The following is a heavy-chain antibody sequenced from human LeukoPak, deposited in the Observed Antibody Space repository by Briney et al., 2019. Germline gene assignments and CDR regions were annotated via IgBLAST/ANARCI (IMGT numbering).Heavy chain of an antibody. Sequence: SVKVSCKASGGTFSSYAISWVRQAPGQGLEWMGGIIPILGTANYAQKFQGRVTITADESTSTAYMELSSLRSEDTAVYYCARATSSGWLIDYWGQGTLVTVSS. CDR1: GGTFSSYA. V-gene: IGHV1-69*13. CDR3: ARATSSGWLIDY. CDR2: IIPILGTA. D-gene: IGHD6-19*01. J-gene: IGHJ4*02.